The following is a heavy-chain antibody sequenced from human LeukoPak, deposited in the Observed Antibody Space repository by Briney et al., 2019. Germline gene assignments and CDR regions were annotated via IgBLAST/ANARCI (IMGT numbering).Heavy chain of an antibody. CDR1: GYSFTSYW. Sequence: GESLKISCKCAGYSFTSYWIGWVRQIPGKGLEWMGIIYPGDCEIRYSTSFQGQVTTSADKSISTAYRQWSSLKASDSAMYYCASSNSIDYWGPGTLVTVSS. CDR2: IYPGDCEI. J-gene: IGHJ4*02. CDR3: ASSNSIDY. V-gene: IGHV5-51*01. D-gene: IGHD5-24*01.